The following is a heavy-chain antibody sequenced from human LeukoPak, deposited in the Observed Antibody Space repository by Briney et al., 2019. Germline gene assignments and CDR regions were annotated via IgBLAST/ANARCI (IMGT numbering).Heavy chain of an antibody. CDR3: ARLGGVYGGYYFDY. CDR1: GGSISSSSYH. D-gene: IGHD2-8*02. Sequence: SETLSLTCTVSGGSISSSSYHWGWIRQLPGKGLEWIGSISYSGSTYYNLSLKSRVTISVDTSKNQFSLKLNSLTAADTAVYFCARLGGVYGGYYFDYWGQGTLVTVSS. CDR2: ISYSGST. V-gene: IGHV4-39*01. J-gene: IGHJ4*02.